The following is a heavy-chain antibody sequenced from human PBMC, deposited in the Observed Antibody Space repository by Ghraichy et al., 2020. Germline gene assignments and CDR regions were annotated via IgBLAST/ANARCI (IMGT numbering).Heavy chain of an antibody. CDR1: ELSFNIYA. J-gene: IGHJ5*01. Sequence: GGSLRLSCVASELSFNIYAMTWVRQVPGKGLEWVSSISGSGGVINYADSVKGRFTISRDNSKNTLSLHMNSLRAEDTAIYYCAKVGVRGFSYAYLDSWGQGALVTVSS. V-gene: IGHV3-23*01. D-gene: IGHD5-18*01. CDR2: ISGSGGVI. CDR3: AKVGVRGFSYAYLDS.